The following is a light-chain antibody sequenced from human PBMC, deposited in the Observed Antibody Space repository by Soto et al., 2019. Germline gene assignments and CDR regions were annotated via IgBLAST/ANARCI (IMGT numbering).Light chain of an antibody. CDR1: SSDVGADNF. V-gene: IGLV2-8*01. CDR3: SSYAGGNNV. Sequence: HSVLTQPPSASGSPGQSVTISCTGTSSDVGADNFVSWYQQHPGKAPKLMISEVTKRPSGVPDRFSGSKSGNTAYLTVSGLQAEDEADYYCSSYAGGNNVFGTGTKVNDL. J-gene: IGLJ1*01. CDR2: EVT.